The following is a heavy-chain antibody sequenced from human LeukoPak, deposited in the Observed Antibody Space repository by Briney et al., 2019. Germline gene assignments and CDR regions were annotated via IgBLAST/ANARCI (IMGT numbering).Heavy chain of an antibody. CDR2: ISASGGST. Sequence: TGGSLRLSCAASGFTFSSSAMSWVRQVPGKGLEWVSGISASGGSTSYADSVKGRFTSSRDNAKNSLYLQMNSLRAEDTAVYYCTQGVSSSSRGDFDYWGQGTLVTVSS. CDR1: GFTFSSSA. D-gene: IGHD6-6*01. J-gene: IGHJ4*02. CDR3: TQGVSSSSRGDFDY. V-gene: IGHV3-23*01.